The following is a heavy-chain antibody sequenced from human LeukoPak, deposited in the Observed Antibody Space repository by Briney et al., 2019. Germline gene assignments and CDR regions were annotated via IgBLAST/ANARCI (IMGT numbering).Heavy chain of an antibody. CDR2: IYHSGST. CDR3: VRVRWDNWNSKPIDY. D-gene: IGHD1-7*01. Sequence: PSETLSLTCAVSGGSISSGGYSWSWIRQPPGKGLEWIGYIYHSGSTNYNPSLKSRVTISVDTSKNQFSLKLSSVTAADTAVYYCVRVRWDNWNSKPIDYWGQGTLVTVSS. V-gene: IGHV4-30-2*01. CDR1: GGSISSGGYS. J-gene: IGHJ4*02.